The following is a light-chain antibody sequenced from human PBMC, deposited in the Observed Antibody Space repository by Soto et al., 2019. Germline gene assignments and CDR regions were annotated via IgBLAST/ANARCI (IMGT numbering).Light chain of an antibody. Sequence: QSVLTQPRSVSGSPGQSVTISCTGTSSEVGGYNYVSWYQQHPGKAPKLMIYDVSKRPSGVPDRFSGSKSGNTASLTISGLQAEDEADYYCCSYAGSYTLFGTGTKVTVL. CDR1: SSEVGGYNY. CDR3: CSYAGSYTL. V-gene: IGLV2-11*01. J-gene: IGLJ1*01. CDR2: DVS.